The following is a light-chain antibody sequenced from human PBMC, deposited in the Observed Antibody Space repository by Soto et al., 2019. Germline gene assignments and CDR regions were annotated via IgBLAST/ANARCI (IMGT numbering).Light chain of an antibody. V-gene: IGLV2-14*01. CDR1: SSDVGGYNY. CDR3: SSYTSSSTYV. J-gene: IGLJ1*01. Sequence: QPVLTQPASVSGSPGQSITISCTGTSSDVGGYNYVSWYQQYPGKVPKLMIYDVSYRPSGVSNRFSGCKSGNTASLTISGLHAEDEADYYCSSYTSSSTYVFGTGTKLTVL. CDR2: DVS.